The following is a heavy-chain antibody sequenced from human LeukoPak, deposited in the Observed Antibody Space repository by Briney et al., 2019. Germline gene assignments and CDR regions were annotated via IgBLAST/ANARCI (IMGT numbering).Heavy chain of an antibody. V-gene: IGHV3-30*01. J-gene: IGHJ4*02. CDR3: ARDIGGNSADYYFDS. Sequence: GGSLRLSCAASGFTFRTYAMHWVRQAPGKGLEWVAVISYDGRDEHYADSVKGRFTISRGNSKNTLYLQMNNLRAEDAAVYYCARDIGGNSADYYFDSWGQGTLVTVSS. CDR1: GFTFRTYA. D-gene: IGHD4-23*01. CDR2: ISYDGRDE.